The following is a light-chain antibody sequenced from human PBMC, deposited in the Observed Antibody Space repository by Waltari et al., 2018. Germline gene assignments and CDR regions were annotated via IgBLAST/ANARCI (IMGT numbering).Light chain of an antibody. J-gene: IGLJ3*02. Sequence: QYVLTQPPSASGTTGQRVTISCSGSSYNIVSNTVNWYQQLPGTAPKLLIYSNDQRPSGLPYRFSGSKSGTSALLAISWLQSEDEADYFCATWDDSLSGWVFGGGTKLTVL. CDR2: SND. CDR1: SYNIVSNT. V-gene: IGLV1-44*01. CDR3: ATWDDSLSGWV.